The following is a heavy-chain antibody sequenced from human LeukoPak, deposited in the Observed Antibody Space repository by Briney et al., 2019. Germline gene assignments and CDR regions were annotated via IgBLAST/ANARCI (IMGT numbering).Heavy chain of an antibody. V-gene: IGHV1-2*06. CDR3: ARGGRSGYRYFDY. J-gene: IGHJ4*02. CDR2: IGPNTGGT. Sequence: ASVKVSCKASEYTFTDYYIHWIRQAPGQGLEWMGRIGPNTGGTDHAQEFRDKITMTRDTSISTAYIELSRLISDDTAVYYCARGGRSGYRYFDYRGQGTLVTVSS. D-gene: IGHD5-18*01. CDR1: EYTFTDYY.